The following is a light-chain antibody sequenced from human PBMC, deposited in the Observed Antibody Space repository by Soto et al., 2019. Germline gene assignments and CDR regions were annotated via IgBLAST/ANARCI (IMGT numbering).Light chain of an antibody. Sequence: IVLTQSPGTLSLSPRERATLSWRASQSVNDNYLAWYQHKPGQAPRLLIYGASSRAPGIPDRFSGSGSGTDFTLTISRLEPEDFAIYYCQQYAASPRTFGQGTQVEVK. CDR2: GAS. CDR3: QQYAASPRT. J-gene: IGKJ1*01. V-gene: IGKV3-20*01. CDR1: QSVNDNY.